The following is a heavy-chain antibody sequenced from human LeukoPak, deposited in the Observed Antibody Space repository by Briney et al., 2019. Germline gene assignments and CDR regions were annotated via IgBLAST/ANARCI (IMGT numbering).Heavy chain of an antibody. D-gene: IGHD6-13*01. CDR2: IYYSGRT. CDR3: ARTSGRTTSSSLDY. Sequence: SDTLSLTCAVSGYSISSSHWWGWIRQPPGKGLEWIGYIYYSGRTYYNPSLTSRLTMSVDPSKNQCPLNLSSVTAVDTALYYCARTSGRTTSSSLDYWSQGTLVTVSS. J-gene: IGHJ4*02. V-gene: IGHV4-28*01. CDR1: GYSISSSHW.